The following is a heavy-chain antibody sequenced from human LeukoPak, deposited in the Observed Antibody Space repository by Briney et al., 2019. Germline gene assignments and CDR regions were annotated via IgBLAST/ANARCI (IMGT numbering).Heavy chain of an antibody. Sequence: ASVKVSCKASGYTFTSYAINWVRQAPGQGLEWMGWISAYSGNTNYAQKLQGRVTMTTDTSTSTAYMELRSLRSDDTAVYYCARGRTYYYDSSGYYDYWGQGTLVTVSS. D-gene: IGHD3-22*01. CDR3: ARGRTYYYDSSGYYDY. CDR2: ISAYSGNT. CDR1: GYTFTSYA. J-gene: IGHJ4*02. V-gene: IGHV1-18*01.